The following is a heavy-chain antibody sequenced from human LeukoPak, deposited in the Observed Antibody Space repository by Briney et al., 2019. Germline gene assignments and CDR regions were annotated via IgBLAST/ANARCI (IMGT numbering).Heavy chain of an antibody. CDR3: AERESSGHHYFDY. CDR2: ISSYTTTI. J-gene: IGHJ4*02. Sequence: AGGSLRLSCATSGFTFSSYSMNWVRRAPGKGLEWVSYISSYTTTIYYADSVKGRFTISRDNAKNSLYLQVNSLRDEDTAVYYCAERESSGHHYFDYWGQGTLVTVSS. D-gene: IGHD1-26*01. V-gene: IGHV3-48*02. CDR1: GFTFSSYS.